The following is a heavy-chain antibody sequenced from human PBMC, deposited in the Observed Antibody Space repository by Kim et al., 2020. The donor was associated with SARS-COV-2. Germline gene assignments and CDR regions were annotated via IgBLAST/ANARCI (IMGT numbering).Heavy chain of an antibody. J-gene: IGHJ4*02. CDR1: GGSFSGYY. V-gene: IGHV4-34*01. CDR2: INHSGST. D-gene: IGHD5-18*01. CDR3: ARSGGYSYGHGRDIDY. Sequence: SQTPSLTCAVYGGSFSGYYWSWIRQPPGKGLEWIGEINHSGSTNYNPSRKRRVTISVDTSKNPFSLKLSSVTAADTAVYYCARSGGYSYGHGRDIDYWGQGTLVTVSS.